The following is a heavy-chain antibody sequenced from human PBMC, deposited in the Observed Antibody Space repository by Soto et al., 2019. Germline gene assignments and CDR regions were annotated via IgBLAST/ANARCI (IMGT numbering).Heavy chain of an antibody. CDR3: VSGPDDACRHYFDY. V-gene: IGHV3-23*01. CDR1: GLAFSNFP. J-gene: IGHJ4*02. D-gene: IGHD3-16*01. Sequence: EVQLLEAGGTLVQPGGSLKLSCATSGLAFSNFPMIWVRRAPGQGLEWVSSIRGRSMNTHYADSVKGRFTVSRDNSKNLVYLHMISLRAEDTAMYYWVSGPDDACRHYFDYWGQGTLVTVSS. CDR2: IRGRSMNT.